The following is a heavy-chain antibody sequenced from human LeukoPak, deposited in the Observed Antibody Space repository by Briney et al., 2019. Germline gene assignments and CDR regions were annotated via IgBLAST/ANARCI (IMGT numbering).Heavy chain of an antibody. D-gene: IGHD3-10*01. CDR3: ARRRGHTIDY. J-gene: IGHJ4*02. CDR2: IYPGGSDT. V-gene: IGHV5-51*01. CDR1: GYSFISYW. Sequence: GESLQISCQGSGYSFISYWIGWVRQMPGKGLEWMGIIYPGGSDTRYSPSFQGQATISVDKSFTTAYLQWSSLKASDTAMYYCARRRGHTIDYWGQGTLVTVSS.